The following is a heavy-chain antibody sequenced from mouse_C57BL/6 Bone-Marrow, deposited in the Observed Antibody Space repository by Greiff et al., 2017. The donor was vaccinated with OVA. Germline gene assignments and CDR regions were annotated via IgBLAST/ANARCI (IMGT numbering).Heavy chain of an antibody. D-gene: IGHD4-1*01. Sequence: DVMLVESGGGLVKPGGSLKLSCAASGFTFSDYGMHWVRQAPEKGLEWVAYISSGSSTIYYADTVKGRFTISRDNAKNTLFLQMTSLRSEDTAMYYCARNSGTGAWFAYWGQGTLVTVSA. CDR1: GFTFSDYG. CDR3: ARNSGTGAWFAY. J-gene: IGHJ3*01. CDR2: ISSGSSTI. V-gene: IGHV5-17*01.